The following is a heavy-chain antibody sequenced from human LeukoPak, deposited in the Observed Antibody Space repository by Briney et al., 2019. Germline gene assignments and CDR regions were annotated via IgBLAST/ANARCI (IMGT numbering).Heavy chain of an antibody. V-gene: IGHV4-30-4*01. D-gene: IGHD6-13*01. CDR3: ARMPSPRISAAGPFDF. J-gene: IGHJ4*02. Sequence: PSQTLSLTCTVSGASISSGNYYWSWVRQPPGKGLEWIGPIYYSGTAYDNPSLRSRVTISLDPSKNQVSLRLTSLTAADTAMYYCARMPSPRISAAGPFDFWGQGTLVTVSS. CDR1: GASISSGNYY. CDR2: IYYSGTA.